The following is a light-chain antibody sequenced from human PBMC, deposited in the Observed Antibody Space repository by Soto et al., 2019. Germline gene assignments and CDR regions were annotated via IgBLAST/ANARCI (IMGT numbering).Light chain of an antibody. CDR1: QGISSY. J-gene: IGKJ5*01. Sequence: AIRMTQSPSSFSASTGDRVTIASRASQGISSYLAWYQQKPGKAPKLLIYAASTLQSGVPSRFSGSGSGTDFTLTISCLQSEDFATYYCQQYYSYPTFGQGTRLEIK. CDR3: QQYYSYPT. CDR2: AAS. V-gene: IGKV1-8*01.